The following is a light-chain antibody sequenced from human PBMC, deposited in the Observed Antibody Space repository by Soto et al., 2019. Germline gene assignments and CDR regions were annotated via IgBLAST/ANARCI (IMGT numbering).Light chain of an antibody. CDR1: QAISSY. Sequence: DILLTQSPSFLSASVGDRVTITCRASQAISSYLAWYQQKPGKPPTLLIYGASTLQSDVPSRFSGSGSGTEFTLTVSSLQAEDSATYYCQQFNDYPLTFGGGTKVEIK. CDR2: GAS. J-gene: IGKJ4*01. CDR3: QQFNDYPLT. V-gene: IGKV1-9*01.